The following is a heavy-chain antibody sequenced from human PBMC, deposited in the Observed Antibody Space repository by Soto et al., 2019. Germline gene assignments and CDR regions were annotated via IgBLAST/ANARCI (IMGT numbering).Heavy chain of an antibody. CDR1: GFTFDDYA. V-gene: IGHV3-9*01. CDR2: ISWNSGSI. D-gene: IGHD3-22*01. Sequence: GGSLRLSCAASGFTFDDYAMHWVRQAPGKGLEWVSGISWNSGSIGYADSVKCRFTISRDNAKNSLYLQMNSLRAEDTALYYCAKDINKSSGFQVGAFDIWGQGTMVTVSS. CDR3: AKDINKSSGFQVGAFDI. J-gene: IGHJ3*02.